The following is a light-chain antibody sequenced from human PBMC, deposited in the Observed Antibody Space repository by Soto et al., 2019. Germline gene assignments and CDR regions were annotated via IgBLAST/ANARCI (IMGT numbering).Light chain of an antibody. V-gene: IGKV3-15*01. CDR2: DTS. CDR3: QRYNNWPFT. CDR1: QSVDSTY. Sequence: EIVLTQSPGTLSLSPGERATLSCRASQSVDSTYLTWYQHKPGQTPRLLIYDTSTRATGVPARFSGSRSGTEFTLTINSLQSEDFAVYYCQRYNNWPFTFGGGTKVDIK. J-gene: IGKJ4*01.